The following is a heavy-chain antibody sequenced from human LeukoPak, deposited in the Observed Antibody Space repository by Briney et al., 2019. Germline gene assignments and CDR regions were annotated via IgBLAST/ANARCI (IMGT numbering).Heavy chain of an antibody. CDR2: ISSSSSYI. CDR1: GFTFSSYS. D-gene: IGHD5-18*01. J-gene: IGHJ4*02. CDR3: ARDPETYNYGYFDY. Sequence: GGSLRLSCAASGFTFSSYSMNWGRQVPGKGLRWSYSISSSSSYIYYADSVKGRFTISKDNAKNSLYLQMNRLRAEDTAVYYCARDPETYNYGYFDYWGQGTLVTVSS. V-gene: IGHV3-21*01.